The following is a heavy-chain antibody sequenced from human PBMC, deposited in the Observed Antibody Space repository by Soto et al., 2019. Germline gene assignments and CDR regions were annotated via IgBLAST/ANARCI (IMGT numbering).Heavy chain of an antibody. CDR2: IYTSGST. D-gene: IGHD6-6*01. CDR3: ATTLYSSSSGWFDP. Sequence: SETLSLTCTVSGGSISSYYWSWIRQPAGKGLEWIGRIYTSGSTNYNPSLKSRATMSVDTSKNQFSLKLSSVTAADTAVYYCATTLYSSSSGWFDPWGRGTLVTVSS. J-gene: IGHJ5*02. CDR1: GGSISSYY. V-gene: IGHV4-4*07.